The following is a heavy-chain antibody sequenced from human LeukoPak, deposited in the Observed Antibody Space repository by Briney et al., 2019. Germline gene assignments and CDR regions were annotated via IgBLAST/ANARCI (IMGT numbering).Heavy chain of an antibody. J-gene: IGHJ3*02. CDR1: GYTFTSYG. D-gene: IGHD3-16*01. Sequence: ASVKVSCKASGYTFTSYGISWVRQAPGQGLEWMGWINPNSGGTNYAQKFQGRVTMTRDTSISTAYMELSRLRSDDTAVYYCAREGVQGRAFDIWGQGTMVTVSS. CDR2: INPNSGGT. CDR3: AREGVQGRAFDI. V-gene: IGHV1-2*02.